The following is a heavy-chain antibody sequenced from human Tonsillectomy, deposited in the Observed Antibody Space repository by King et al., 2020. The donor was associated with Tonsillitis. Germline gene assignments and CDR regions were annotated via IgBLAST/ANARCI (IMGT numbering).Heavy chain of an antibody. CDR3: AKDCPAYCGGDCYSHGFDY. Sequence: VQLVESGGGLVQPGGSLRLSCAASGFTFSSYAMSWVRQAPGKGLEWVSVIYSGGSSTYYADSVKGRFTISRDNSKNTLYLQMNSLRAEDTAVYYCAKDCPAYCGGDCYSHGFDYWGQGTLVTVSS. J-gene: IGHJ4*02. D-gene: IGHD2-21*02. V-gene: IGHV3-23*03. CDR1: GFTFSSYA. CDR2: IYSGGSST.